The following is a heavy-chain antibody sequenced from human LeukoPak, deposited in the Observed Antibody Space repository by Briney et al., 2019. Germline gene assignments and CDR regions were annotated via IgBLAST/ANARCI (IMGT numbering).Heavy chain of an antibody. V-gene: IGHV3-23*01. CDR2: ISGSGGST. Sequence: GGSLRLSCAASGFTFSSYAKSWVRQAPGKGLEWVSAISGSGGSTYYADSVKGRCTISRDNSKNTLYLQMNSLRAEDTAVYYCAHTDSDYDYVWGSYRQIKLDYWGQGTLVTVSS. J-gene: IGHJ4*02. D-gene: IGHD3-16*02. CDR3: AHTDSDYDYVWGSYRQIKLDY. CDR1: GFTFSSYA.